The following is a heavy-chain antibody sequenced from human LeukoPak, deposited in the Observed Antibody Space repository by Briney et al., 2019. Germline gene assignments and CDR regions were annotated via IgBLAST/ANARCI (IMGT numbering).Heavy chain of an antibody. Sequence: ASVKVSCKASGYTFTDYYMHWIRQAPGQGLEWMGWIALNTGDTHSAQKFQHRVTMTRDTSISTAYLELTRLTSDDTAVYYCARDLFWTGFYYFDFWGQGTLVTVSS. J-gene: IGHJ4*02. CDR1: GYTFTDYY. CDR2: IALNTGDT. CDR3: ARDLFWTGFYYFDF. V-gene: IGHV1-2*02. D-gene: IGHD3/OR15-3a*01.